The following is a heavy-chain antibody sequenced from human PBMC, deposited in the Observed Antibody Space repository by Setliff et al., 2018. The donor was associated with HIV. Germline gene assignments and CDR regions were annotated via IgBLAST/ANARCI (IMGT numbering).Heavy chain of an antibody. Sequence: GASVKVSCKASGYTFTDYYMHWVRQAPGKGLAWMAWINPNSGGTHFAQKFQGWVTVTWDSSISTSYMELRGLRNNDTAVYFCARVQGHCIGGNCYSDYYGMDVWGQGTTVTVSS. D-gene: IGHD2-15*01. V-gene: IGHV1-2*04. CDR2: INPNSGGT. CDR1: GYTFTDYY. CDR3: ARVQGHCIGGNCYSDYYGMDV. J-gene: IGHJ6*02.